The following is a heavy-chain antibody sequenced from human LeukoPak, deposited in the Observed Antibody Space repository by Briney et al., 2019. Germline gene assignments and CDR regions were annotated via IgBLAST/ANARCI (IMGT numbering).Heavy chain of an antibody. CDR1: GDSFSSNSAA. Sequence: SQTLSLTCAISGDSFSSNSAAWNWIRQSPSRGLEWLGRTYYRSKWYNDYAVSVKSRITINPDTSKNQFSLQLNSVTPEDTAVYYCARGFSSYDFWSGYYPEFDYWGQGTLVTVSS. V-gene: IGHV6-1*01. J-gene: IGHJ4*02. D-gene: IGHD3-3*01. CDR2: TYYRSKWYN. CDR3: ARGFSSYDFWSGYYPEFDY.